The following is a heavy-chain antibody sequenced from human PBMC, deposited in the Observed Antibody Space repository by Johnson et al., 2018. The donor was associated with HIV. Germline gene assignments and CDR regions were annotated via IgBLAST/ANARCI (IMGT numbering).Heavy chain of an antibody. V-gene: IGHV3-30*04. CDR2: ISYDGSEK. Sequence: HVQLVESGGGVVQPGRSLRLSCAASGFTFSSYAMHWVRQAPGEGLEWVAVISYDGSEKYYADSVKGRFTISRDSSKNTLYLQVNSLRAEDTAVYYCARGSRYTHDNDDVYLLHAFDIWGQGTVVTVSS. J-gene: IGHJ3*02. CDR1: GFTFSSYA. D-gene: IGHD3-16*01. CDR3: ARGSRYTHDNDDVYLLHAFDI.